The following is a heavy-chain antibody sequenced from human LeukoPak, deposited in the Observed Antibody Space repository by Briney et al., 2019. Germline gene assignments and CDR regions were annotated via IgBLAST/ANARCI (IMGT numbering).Heavy chain of an antibody. CDR2: IVGSGTST. D-gene: IGHD3-9*01. CDR1: GFTFSSYA. V-gene: IGHV3-23*01. Sequence: GGSLRLSCAASGFTFSSYAMTWVRQAPGKGLEWVSAIVGSGTSTYYADSVKGRFTISRDNSKNTLYLQMNSLRTEDTAVYYCAKAEGYDILTGLDYWGQGTLVAVSS. CDR3: AKAEGYDILTGLDY. J-gene: IGHJ4*02.